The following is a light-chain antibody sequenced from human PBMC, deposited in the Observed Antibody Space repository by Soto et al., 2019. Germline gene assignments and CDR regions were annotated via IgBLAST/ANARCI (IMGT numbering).Light chain of an antibody. CDR1: SSDVGGYDY. V-gene: IGLV2-8*01. J-gene: IGLJ2*01. Sequence: QSSLTQPPSASGSPGQSVTISCTGTSSDVGGYDYVSWHQHHPDKAPELMIYEVSKRPSGVPDRFSGSKSGNTASLTVSRLQAEDEADYYCSSYAGNNNVVFGGGTKVTV. CDR3: SSYAGNNNVV. CDR2: EVS.